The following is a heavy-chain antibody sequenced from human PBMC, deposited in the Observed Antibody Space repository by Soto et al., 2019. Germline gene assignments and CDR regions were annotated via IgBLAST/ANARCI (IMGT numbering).Heavy chain of an antibody. Sequence: SETLSLTCTVSGGSISSGGYYWSWIRQHPGKSLEWIGYIYYSGSTYYNPSLKSRVTISVDTSKNQFSLKLSSVTAADTAVYYCAREYCSGGSCYSKEDAFDIWGQGTMVTVSS. CDR3: AREYCSGGSCYSKEDAFDI. V-gene: IGHV4-31*03. J-gene: IGHJ3*02. CDR1: GGSISSGGYY. D-gene: IGHD2-15*01. CDR2: IYYSGST.